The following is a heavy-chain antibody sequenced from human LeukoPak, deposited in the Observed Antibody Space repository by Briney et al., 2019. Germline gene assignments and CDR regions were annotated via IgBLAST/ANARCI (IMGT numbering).Heavy chain of an antibody. CDR2: ISWNSGSK. D-gene: IGHD6-19*01. J-gene: IGHJ4*02. CDR3: AKDIGLVAGKREFDY. CDR1: GFTFDDYA. V-gene: IGHV3-9*01. Sequence: GGSLRLSCAASGFTFDDYAMHWVRQAPGKGLEWVSGISWNSGSKGYADSVKGRFSISRDNAKNSLYLQMNSLRAEDTALYYCAKDIGLVAGKREFDYWGQGTLVTVSS.